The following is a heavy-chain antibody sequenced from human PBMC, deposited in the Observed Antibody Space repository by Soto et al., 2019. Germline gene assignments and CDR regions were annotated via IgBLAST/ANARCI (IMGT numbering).Heavy chain of an antibody. D-gene: IGHD2-2*01. Sequence: PSETLSLTCTVSGGSISSYYWSWIRQPPGKGLEWIGYIYYSGSTNYNPSLKSRVTISVDTSKNQFSLKLSSVTAADTAVYYCARAKPAHNWLDPWGQGTLVTVSS. V-gene: IGHV4-59*01. J-gene: IGHJ5*02. CDR3: ARAKPAHNWLDP. CDR2: IYYSGST. CDR1: GGSISSYY.